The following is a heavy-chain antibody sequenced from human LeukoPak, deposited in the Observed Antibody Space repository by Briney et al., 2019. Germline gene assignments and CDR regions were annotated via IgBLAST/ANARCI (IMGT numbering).Heavy chain of an antibody. J-gene: IGHJ4*02. CDR1: GGTFSSYA. D-gene: IGHD3-22*01. CDR2: IIPIFGTA. CDR3: AVDLTYYYDSSGVVYDY. V-gene: IGHV1-69*05. Sequence: SVKVSCKASGGTFSSYAISWVRQAPGQGLEWMGGIIPIFGTANYAQKFQGRVTITTDESTSTAYMELSSLRSEDTAVYYCAVDLTYYYDSSGVVYDYWGQGTLVTVSS.